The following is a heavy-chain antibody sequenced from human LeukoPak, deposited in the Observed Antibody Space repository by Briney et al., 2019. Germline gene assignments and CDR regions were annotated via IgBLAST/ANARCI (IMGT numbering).Heavy chain of an antibody. D-gene: IGHD1-7*01. J-gene: IGHJ4*02. CDR1: GYTFTSYD. CDR3: ARTAPEDLGTTEL. Sequence: ASVKVSCKASGYTFTSYDINWVRQATGQGLEWMGWMNPNSGNTGYAQKFQGRVTITRNTSISTAYMELSSLRSEDTAVYYCARTAPEDLGTTELWGQGTLVTVSS. CDR2: MNPNSGNT. V-gene: IGHV1-8*03.